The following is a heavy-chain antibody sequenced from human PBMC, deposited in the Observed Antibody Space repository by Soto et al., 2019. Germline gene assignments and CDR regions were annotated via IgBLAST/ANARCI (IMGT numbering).Heavy chain of an antibody. CDR2: ISYAGSNK. V-gene: IGHV3-30*18. CDR1: GFTFSSYG. Sequence: QVQLVESGGGVVQPGRSLRLSCAASGFTFSSYGMHWVRQAPGKVLEWVAVISYAGSNKYYADSVKGRFTISRDNSKNTLYLQMNSLRAEDTAVYYCAKPEEDYYDSSGYSPLFFDYWGQGTLVTVSS. CDR3: AKPEEDYYDSSGYSPLFFDY. D-gene: IGHD3-22*01. J-gene: IGHJ4*02.